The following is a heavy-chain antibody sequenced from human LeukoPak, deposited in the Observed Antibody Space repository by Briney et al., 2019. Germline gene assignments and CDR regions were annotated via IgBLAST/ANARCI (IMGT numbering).Heavy chain of an antibody. CDR3: ARGRDFWSGYYTY. CDR1: GYTFTSYD. Sequence: ASVKVSCKASGYTFTSYDFNWVRQATGQRPEWMGWMNPNSGNTGYAQKFQGRVTMTRNTSISTAYMELSSLRSEDTAVYYCARGRDFWSGYYTYWGQGTLVTVSS. CDR2: MNPNSGNT. J-gene: IGHJ4*02. D-gene: IGHD3-3*01. V-gene: IGHV1-8*01.